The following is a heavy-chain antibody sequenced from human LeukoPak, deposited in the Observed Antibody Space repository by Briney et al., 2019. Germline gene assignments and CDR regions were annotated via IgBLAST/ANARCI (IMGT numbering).Heavy chain of an antibody. J-gene: IGHJ4*02. CDR3: ARPYSSGWYGGIDY. V-gene: IGHV3-21*01. CDR2: ISSSSSYI. D-gene: IGHD6-19*01. Sequence: GGSLRLSCAASGFTFSSYSMNWVRQAPGKGLEWVSSISSSSSYIYYADSVKGRFTISRDNAKNSLYLQMNSLRAEDTAVYYCARPYSSGWYGGIDYWGQGTLVTVSS. CDR1: GFTFSSYS.